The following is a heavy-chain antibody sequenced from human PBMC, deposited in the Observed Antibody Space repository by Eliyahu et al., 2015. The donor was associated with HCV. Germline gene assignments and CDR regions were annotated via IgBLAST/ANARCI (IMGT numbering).Heavy chain of an antibody. CDR1: GFPFSRXA. D-gene: IGHD3-22*01. V-gene: IGHV3-23*01. CDR2: ISGSGGST. J-gene: IGHJ4*02. CDR3: AKGTRYYDSSGHTFDY. Sequence: EVQLLESGGGLVQPGGSLRLSCAASGFPFSRXAMGWVRQAPGKGLEGVSAISGSGGSTYYADSVKGRFTISRDNSKNTLYLQMNSLRAEDTAVYYCAKGTRYYDSSGHTFDYWGQGTLVTVSS.